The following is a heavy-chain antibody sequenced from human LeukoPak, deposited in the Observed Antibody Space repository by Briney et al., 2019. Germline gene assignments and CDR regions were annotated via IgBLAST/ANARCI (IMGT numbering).Heavy chain of an antibody. J-gene: IGHJ5*02. CDR1: GGSLSSSSYY. V-gene: IGHV4-39*01. CDR3: ARRLGSSGGFDP. D-gene: IGHD6-6*01. CDR2: IYYSGST. Sequence: SETLSLTCTVSGGSLSSSSYYWGWIRQPPGKGLEWIGSIYYSGSTYYNPSLKSRVTISVDTSKNQFSLKLSSVTAADTAVYYCARRLGSSGGFDPWGQGTLVTVSS.